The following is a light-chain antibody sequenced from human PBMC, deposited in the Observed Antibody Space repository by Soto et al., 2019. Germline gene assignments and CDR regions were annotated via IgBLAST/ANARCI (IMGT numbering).Light chain of an antibody. Sequence: QSALTQPASVSGSPGQSITISCTGTSSDVGGYNYVSWYQQHPGKAPKLMIYDGSNRPSGVSNRFSGSKSGNTASLTISGVQAEDDADYCCSSYTSSSTYVVFGGGTKLTVL. CDR2: DGS. CDR3: SSYTSSSTYVV. CDR1: SSDVGGYNY. V-gene: IGLV2-14*01. J-gene: IGLJ2*01.